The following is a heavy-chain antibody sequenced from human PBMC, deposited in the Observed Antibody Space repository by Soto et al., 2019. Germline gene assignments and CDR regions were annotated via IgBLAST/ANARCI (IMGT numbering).Heavy chain of an antibody. CDR3: ARGGDYYDSSVYPNWFDP. Sequence: ASVKVSCKASGYTFTSYGISWVRQAPGQGLEWMGWISAYNGNTNYAQKLQGRVTMTTDTSTSTAYMELRSLRSDDTAVYYCARGGDYYDSSVYPNWFDPCGQLTLVTLSS. CDR1: GYTFTSYG. CDR2: ISAYNGNT. J-gene: IGHJ5*02. D-gene: IGHD3-22*01. V-gene: IGHV1-18*01.